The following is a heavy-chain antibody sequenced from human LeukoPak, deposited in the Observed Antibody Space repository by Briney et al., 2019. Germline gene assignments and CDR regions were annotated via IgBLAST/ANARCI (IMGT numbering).Heavy chain of an antibody. J-gene: IGHJ3*02. CDR1: GFTFSSYA. D-gene: IGHD2-15*01. CDR3: GRPRLEYCSGGSCFDAFDI. V-gene: IGHV3-23*01. CDR2: ISGSGSTT. Sequence: GGSLRLSCAASGFTFSSYAMNWVRQAPGKGLEWVSAISGSGSTTYYADSVKGRFTISRDNSKNTLFLQMNSLTAEDTAIYSCGRPRLEYCSGGSCFDAFDIWGQGTMVTVSS.